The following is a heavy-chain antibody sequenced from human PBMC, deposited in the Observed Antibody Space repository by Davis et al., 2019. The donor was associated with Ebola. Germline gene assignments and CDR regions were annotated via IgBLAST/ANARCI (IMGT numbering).Heavy chain of an antibody. CDR2: IYPGDSDT. Sequence: GESLKISCQGSGYSFTSYWIGWVRQMPGKGLEWMGIIYPGDSDTRYSPSFQGQVTISADKSISTAYLQWSSLKASDTAMYYCARRGIADYYYYGMDVWGQGTTVTVSS. V-gene: IGHV5-51*01. CDR3: ARRGIADYYYYGMDV. CDR1: GYSFTSYW. D-gene: IGHD6-13*01. J-gene: IGHJ6*02.